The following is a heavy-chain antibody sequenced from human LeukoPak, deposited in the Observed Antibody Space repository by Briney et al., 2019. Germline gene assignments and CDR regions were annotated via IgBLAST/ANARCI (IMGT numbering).Heavy chain of an antibody. D-gene: IGHD4-11*01. CDR3: ARAMTTDY. Sequence: GGSLRLSCAASGFTFSSYSMNWVRQAPGKGLEWVSYISSSSSTIYYADSVKGRFTISRDNAKNSLYLQVNSQRAEDTAVYYCARAMTTDYWGQGTLVTVSS. V-gene: IGHV3-48*01. CDR1: GFTFSSYS. CDR2: ISSSSSTI. J-gene: IGHJ4*02.